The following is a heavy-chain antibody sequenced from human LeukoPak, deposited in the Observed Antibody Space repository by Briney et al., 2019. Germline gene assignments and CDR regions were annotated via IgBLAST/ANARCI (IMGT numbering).Heavy chain of an antibody. CDR3: AKDPTMVQGVITDY. Sequence: GGSLRLSCAASGFTFSNYAVSWVRQAPGKGLEWVSAISGSGGSTYYADSVKGRFTISRDNSKNTLYLQMNSLRAEDTAVYYCAKDPTMVQGVITDYWGQGTLVTVSS. J-gene: IGHJ4*02. D-gene: IGHD3-10*01. CDR1: GFTFSNYA. V-gene: IGHV3-23*01. CDR2: ISGSGGST.